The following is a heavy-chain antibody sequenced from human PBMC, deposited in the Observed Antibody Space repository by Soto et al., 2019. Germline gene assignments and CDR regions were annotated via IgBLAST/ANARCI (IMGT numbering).Heavy chain of an antibody. CDR2: IVVGSGNT. J-gene: IGHJ6*02. CDR3: AADPYYDSSGYYYGMDV. V-gene: IGHV1-58*01. Sequence: QMQLVQSGPEVKKPGTSVKVSCKASGFTFTSSAVQWVRQARGQRLEWIGWIVVGSGNTNYAQKFQERVTITRDMSTSTAYMELSSLRSEDTVVYYCAADPYYDSSGYYYGMDVWGQGTTVTVSS. D-gene: IGHD3-22*01. CDR1: GFTFTSSA.